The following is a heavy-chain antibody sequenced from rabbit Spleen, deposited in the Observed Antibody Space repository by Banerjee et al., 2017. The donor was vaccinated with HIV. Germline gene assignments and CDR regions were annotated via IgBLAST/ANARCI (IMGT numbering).Heavy chain of an antibody. CDR3: ARGSAAMTMVITGYYLNL. D-gene: IGHD2-1*01. Sequence: QSLEESGGDMVKPGASPTLTCTASGFSFSRSYYICWVRQAPGKGLEWIGCIYPDGSGSTAYASWAKGRFTISKTSSTTVTLQMTSLTAADTATYVCARGSAAMTMVITGYYLNLWGPGTLVTVS. CDR2: IYPDGSGST. V-gene: IGHV1S40*01. J-gene: IGHJ4*01. CDR1: GFSFSRSYY.